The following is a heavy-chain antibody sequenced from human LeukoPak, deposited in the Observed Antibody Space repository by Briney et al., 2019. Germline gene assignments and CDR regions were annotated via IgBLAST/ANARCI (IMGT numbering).Heavy chain of an antibody. CDR3: AKHGSMLVVDRHDY. CDR1: GFTFSSYA. J-gene: IGHJ4*02. Sequence: GGSLRLSCAASGFTFSSYAMSWVRQAPGKGLEWVSGISGSGGSTYYADSVKGRFTISRDNSTDTLYLQMNSLRAEDTAVYYCAKHGSMLVVDRHDYWGQGTLVTVSS. CDR2: ISGSGGST. V-gene: IGHV3-23*01. D-gene: IGHD3-22*01.